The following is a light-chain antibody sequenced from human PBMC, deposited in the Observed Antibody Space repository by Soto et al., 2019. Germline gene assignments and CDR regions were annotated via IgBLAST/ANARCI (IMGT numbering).Light chain of an antibody. Sequence: QPVLTQSPSASGSLGASVKLTCTLSSGHSSSAIAWHQQQPEKGPRYLMKLTSDGSHTKGDGIPDRFSGSSSGAERYLTISSLQSEDEADCYCQTWGTGIVVFGGGTKLTVL. V-gene: IGLV4-69*01. CDR1: SGHSSSA. CDR3: QTWGTGIVV. J-gene: IGLJ2*01. CDR2: LTSDGSH.